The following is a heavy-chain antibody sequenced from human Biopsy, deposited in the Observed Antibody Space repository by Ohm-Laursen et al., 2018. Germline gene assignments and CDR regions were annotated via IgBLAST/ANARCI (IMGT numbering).Heavy chain of an antibody. J-gene: IGHJ6*02. Sequence: GSRRLSCTASGLRFSMYAMSWVRQAPGKGLERVSAIGGSGGGTYYADSVKGRFTISRDDSKNTVYLQMNSLRVEDRAVYYCARPMSRVVAYGMDVWGQGTTVTVSS. V-gene: IGHV3-23*01. D-gene: IGHD2-15*01. CDR2: IGGSGGGT. CDR3: ARPMSRVVAYGMDV. CDR1: GLRFSMYA.